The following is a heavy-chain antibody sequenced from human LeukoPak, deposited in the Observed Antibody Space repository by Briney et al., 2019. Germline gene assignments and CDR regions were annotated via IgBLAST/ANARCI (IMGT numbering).Heavy chain of an antibody. D-gene: IGHD3-10*01. V-gene: IGHV3-30*03. Sequence: GGSLRLSCAASGFTFSSYGMHWVRQAPGKGLEWVAVISYDGSNKYYADSVKGRFTISRDNSKNTLYLQMNSLRAEDTAVYYCARRARITMVRGINAFDIWGQGTMVTVSS. J-gene: IGHJ3*02. CDR2: ISYDGSNK. CDR1: GFTFSSYG. CDR3: ARRARITMVRGINAFDI.